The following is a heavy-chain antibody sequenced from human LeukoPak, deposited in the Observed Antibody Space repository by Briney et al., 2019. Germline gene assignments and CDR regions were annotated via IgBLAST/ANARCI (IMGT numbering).Heavy chain of an antibody. J-gene: IGHJ4*02. CDR1: GFTFSDYS. Sequence: GVSLRRSCAVSGFTFSDYSMDRVRQAPGKGPEWVSYISDTGHAIYYADSVKGRFIISRDNARNSLYLQMNSLRDEDTAVYYCARDGYPGGDYWGQGTLVTVSS. CDR3: ARDGYPGGDY. CDR2: ISDTGHAI. D-gene: IGHD3-22*01. V-gene: IGHV3-48*02.